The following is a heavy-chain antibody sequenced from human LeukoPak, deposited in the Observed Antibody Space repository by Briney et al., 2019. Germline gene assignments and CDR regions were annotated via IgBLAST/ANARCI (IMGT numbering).Heavy chain of an antibody. CDR3: AKQKIVGGNWFDP. J-gene: IGHJ5*02. V-gene: IGHV3-30*18. Sequence: GGSLRLSCAASGFTFSSYGMHWVRQAPGKGLEWVAVISYDGSNKYYADSVKGRFTISRDNSKNTLYLQMNSLRAKDTAVYYCAKQKIVGGNWFDPWGQGTLVTVSS. D-gene: IGHD3-10*01. CDR2: ISYDGSNK. CDR1: GFTFSSYG.